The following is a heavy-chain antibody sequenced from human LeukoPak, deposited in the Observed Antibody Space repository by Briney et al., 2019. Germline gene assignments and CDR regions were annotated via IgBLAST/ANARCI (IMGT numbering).Heavy chain of an antibody. J-gene: IGHJ4*02. D-gene: IGHD3-22*01. CDR1: GYTFTGYY. CDR3: AGDEYYYDSSGYSPGVDY. Sequence: ASVKVSCKASGYTFTGYYMHWVRQAPGQGLEWMGWINPNSGGTNYAQKFQGRVTMTRGTCISTAYRELGRLRSDDPAVYYCAGDEYYYDSSGYSPGVDYWGQGTLVTGSS. V-gene: IGHV1-2*02. CDR2: INPNSGGT.